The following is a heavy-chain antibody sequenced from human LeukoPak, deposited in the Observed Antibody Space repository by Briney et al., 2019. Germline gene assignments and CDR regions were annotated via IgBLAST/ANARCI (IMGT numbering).Heavy chain of an antibody. V-gene: IGHV1-2*02. D-gene: IGHD6-13*01. CDR1: GYSLTGFY. J-gene: IGHJ4*02. CDR3: ARWDGYSSSPDY. Sequence: ASVKVSCKASGYSLTGFYMHWLRQAPGQGLEWMGWINPNSGDTGYAQKFQGRVTMTRDMSISTIYMELTRLRSDDTALYYCARWDGYSSSPDYWGQGTLVTVSS. CDR2: INPNSGDT.